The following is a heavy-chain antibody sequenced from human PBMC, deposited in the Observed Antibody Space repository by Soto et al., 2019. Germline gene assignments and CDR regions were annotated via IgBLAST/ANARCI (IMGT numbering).Heavy chain of an antibody. CDR2: LSYDGSNK. V-gene: IGHV3-30*18. CDR3: AKDLPGHYGSGSFDW. J-gene: IGHJ4*02. D-gene: IGHD3-10*01. CDR1: GFTFSNFG. Sequence: QVQLVESGGGVVQPGRSLRLSCAASGFTFSNFGMHWVRQAPGKGLEWLAVLSYDGSNKYYADSVKGRFTISRDNSMNTLYLQMNSLRAEDTAVYYCAKDLPGHYGSGSFDWWGQGTLVTVSS.